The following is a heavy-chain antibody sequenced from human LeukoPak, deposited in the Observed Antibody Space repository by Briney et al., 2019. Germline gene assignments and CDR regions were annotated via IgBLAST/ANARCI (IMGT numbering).Heavy chain of an antibody. CDR2: ISGSGDGT. V-gene: IGHV3-23*01. CDR3: AKGHYYSAPGPI. J-gene: IGHJ3*02. CDR1: GFTFSNDA. D-gene: IGHD3-10*01. Sequence: GGSLRLSCAASGFTFSNDAMNWVRQAPGKGLEWVSAISGSGDGTYYSDSVKGRFTISRVNSKNTLYLQMNILRAEDTTVFFCAKGHYYSAPGPIWRRGTMISVS.